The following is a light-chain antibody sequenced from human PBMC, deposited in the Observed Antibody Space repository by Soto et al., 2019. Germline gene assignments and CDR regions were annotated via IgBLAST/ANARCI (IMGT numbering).Light chain of an antibody. CDR1: QGIRNY. V-gene: IGKV1-9*01. J-gene: IGKJ5*01. Sequence: DIQVTHSPSFLSASVGGRCTITCLAIQGIRNYLAWYQQKPGRAPKLLIYIASTLQSGVPSRFRGSYSGTEFTLTITSLQPEDFETYYCQQVNSYPVTFGQGTRLEIK. CDR2: IAS. CDR3: QQVNSYPVT.